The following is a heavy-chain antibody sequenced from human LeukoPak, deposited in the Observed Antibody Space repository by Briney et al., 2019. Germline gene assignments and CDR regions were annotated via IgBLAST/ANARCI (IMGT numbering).Heavy chain of an antibody. D-gene: IGHD6-6*01. CDR1: GYTFTSYG. CDR3: AREYSSSSYYFDY. V-gene: IGHV1-69*06. CDR2: IIRIFGTA. J-gene: IGHJ4*02. Sequence: SVKVSCKASGYTFTSYGISWVRQAPGQGLEWMGGIIRIFGTANYAQKFQGRVTITADKSTSTAYMELSSLRSEDTAVYYCAREYSSSSYYFDYWGQGTLVTVSS.